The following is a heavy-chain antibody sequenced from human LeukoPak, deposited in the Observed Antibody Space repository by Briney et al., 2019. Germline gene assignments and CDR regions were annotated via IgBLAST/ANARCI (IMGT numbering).Heavy chain of an antibody. D-gene: IGHD3-3*01. V-gene: IGHV4-61*02. CDR2: IYSSGST. CDR1: GGSISSGSYY. CDR3: ARALFWSGYLVDY. J-gene: IGHJ4*02. Sequence: PSETLSLTCTVSGGSISSGSYYWSWIRQPAGKGLEWIGRIYSSGSTYYNPSLKSRVTISVDRSKNQFSLKLSSVTAAGTAVYYCARALFWSGYLVDYWGQGTLVTVSS.